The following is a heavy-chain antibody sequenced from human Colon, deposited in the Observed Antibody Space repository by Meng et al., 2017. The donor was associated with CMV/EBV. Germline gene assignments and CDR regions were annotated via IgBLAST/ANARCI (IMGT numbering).Heavy chain of an antibody. CDR3: ARGRDPYKVRP. Sequence: QVQLQESGPGLVKPSETLSLTCTVTGDSINIGVYYWTWIRQLPAKGLEWIGCVHYSGSLHYNPSLGGRATISIDTSNNQLSLNLNSVTAADTAMYYCARGRDPYKVRPWGQGTLVTVFS. J-gene: IGHJ5*02. CDR1: GDSINIGVYY. D-gene: IGHD5-24*01. CDR2: VHYSGSL. V-gene: IGHV4-31*02.